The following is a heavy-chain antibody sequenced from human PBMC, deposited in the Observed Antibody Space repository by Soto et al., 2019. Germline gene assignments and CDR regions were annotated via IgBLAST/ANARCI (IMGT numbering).Heavy chain of an antibody. V-gene: IGHV3-30*18. CDR3: AKDGTVGLDY. CDR2: ISYDGSNK. Sequence: QVQLVESGGGVVQPGRSLRLSCAASGFTFSSYGMHWVRQAPGKGLEWVAVISYDGSNKYYADSVKGRFTISRDNSKNTLYLQMNSLRAEDTAVYYCAKDGTVGLDYWGQGTLVT. J-gene: IGHJ4*02. CDR1: GFTFSSYG. D-gene: IGHD4-17*01.